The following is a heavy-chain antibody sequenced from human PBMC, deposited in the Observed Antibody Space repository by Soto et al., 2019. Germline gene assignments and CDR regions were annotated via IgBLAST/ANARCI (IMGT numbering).Heavy chain of an antibody. Sequence: QVQLQESGPGLVKPSQTLSLTCTVSGGSISSGDYYWSWIRQPPGKGLEWSGYIYYSGSTYYNPSLKSRVTISVDTSKNQFSLKLSSVTAADTAVYYCASAYYYDSSGYYPEYFQHWGQGTLVTVSS. V-gene: IGHV4-30-4*01. CDR1: GGSISSGDYY. CDR3: ASAYYYDSSGYYPEYFQH. CDR2: IYYSGST. J-gene: IGHJ1*01. D-gene: IGHD3-22*01.